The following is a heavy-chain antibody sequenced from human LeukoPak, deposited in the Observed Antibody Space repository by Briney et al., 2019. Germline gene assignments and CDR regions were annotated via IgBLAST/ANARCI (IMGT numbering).Heavy chain of an antibody. D-gene: IGHD3-10*01. V-gene: IGHV4-61*01. CDR3: ASLGSHYVGDYYYYGLDV. CDR2: IYYTGST. CDR1: GGSVSSGNLF. J-gene: IGHJ6*02. Sequence: SETLSLTCTVSGGSVSSGNLFWTWIRQPPGKGLEWIGNIYYTGSTNYNPSLKSRVTISLDTSKNQFSLQLNSVAAADTAVYYCASLGSHYVGDYYYYGLDVWGQGTTVAVSS.